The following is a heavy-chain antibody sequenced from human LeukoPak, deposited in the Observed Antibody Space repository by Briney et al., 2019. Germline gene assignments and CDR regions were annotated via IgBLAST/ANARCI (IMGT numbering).Heavy chain of an antibody. D-gene: IGHD6-13*01. V-gene: IGHV3-53*01. CDR1: GFTVSSNH. CDR2: IYSGGST. Sequence: PGGSLRLSCAASGFTVSSNHMSWVRQAPGKGLEWVSVIYSGGSTYYADSVKGRFTISRDNSKNTLYLQMNSLRAEDTAVYYCARGYSSSWVFDYWGQGTLVTVSS. J-gene: IGHJ4*02. CDR3: ARGYSSSWVFDY.